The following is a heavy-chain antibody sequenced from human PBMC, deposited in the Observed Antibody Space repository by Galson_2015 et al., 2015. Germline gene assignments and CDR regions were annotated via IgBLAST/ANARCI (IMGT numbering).Heavy chain of an antibody. CDR3: ARGGVVRGVIIRPFDY. J-gene: IGHJ4*02. V-gene: IGHV3-21*01. CDR2: ISSSSSYI. CDR1: GFTFSSYS. D-gene: IGHD3-10*01. Sequence: SLRLSCAASGFTFSSYSMNWVRQAPGKGLEWVSSISSSSSYIYYADSVKGRFTISRDNAKNSLYLQMNSLRAEDTAVYYCARGGVVRGVIIRPFDYWGQGTLVTVSS.